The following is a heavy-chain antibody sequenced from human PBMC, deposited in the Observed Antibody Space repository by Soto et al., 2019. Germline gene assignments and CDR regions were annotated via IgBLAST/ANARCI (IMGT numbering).Heavy chain of an antibody. CDR2: ISGDSGRT. D-gene: IGHD2-21*02. J-gene: IGHJ2*01. V-gene: IGHV3-23*01. Sequence: EVQLLESGGGLVQPGGSVRLSCAASGLTFGNYAMRWVRQAPGKGLEWVSAISGDSGRTYYADSVKGRFTISRDNSKNTLYLQMNTLRAEDTAVYYCAVTPNCGRDCSAASYWYFDMWGRGTLVPVSS. CDR1: GLTFGNYA. CDR3: AVTPNCGRDCSAASYWYFDM.